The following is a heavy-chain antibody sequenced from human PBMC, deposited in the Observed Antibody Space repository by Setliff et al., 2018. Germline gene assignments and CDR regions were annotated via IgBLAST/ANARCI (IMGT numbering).Heavy chain of an antibody. CDR2: IKQDGSEK. J-gene: IGHJ4*02. CDR3: ARDRGGAWELTDY. Sequence: HPGGSLRLSCEASGFIFSMYKMSWVRQAPGKGLEWVANIKQDGSEKSYVDSVKGRFTTSRDNAKKSLYLQMNSLRVEETAVYYCARDRGGAWELTDYWGQGTLVTVSS. V-gene: IGHV3-7*03. CDR1: GFIFSMYK. D-gene: IGHD1-26*01.